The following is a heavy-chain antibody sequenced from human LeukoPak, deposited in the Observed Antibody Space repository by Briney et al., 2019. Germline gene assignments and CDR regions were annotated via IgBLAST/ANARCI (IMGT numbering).Heavy chain of an antibody. CDR2: ISSSSSTI. Sequence: PGGSLRLSCAASGFTFSSYSMNWVRQAPGKGLEWVSYISSSSSTIYYADSVKGRFTISRDNAKNSLYLQMDSLRVEDTAVYFCAKGHTTLALGGGQGTLVTVSS. CDR3: AKGHTTLALG. J-gene: IGHJ4*02. CDR1: GFTFSSYS. V-gene: IGHV3-48*04. D-gene: IGHD2/OR15-2a*01.